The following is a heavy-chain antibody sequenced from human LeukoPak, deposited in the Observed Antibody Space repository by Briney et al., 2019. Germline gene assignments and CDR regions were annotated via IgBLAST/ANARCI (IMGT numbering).Heavy chain of an antibody. CDR3: TTSRDGYNGFYYGMDV. CDR1: GFTFSNAW. D-gene: IGHD5-24*01. Sequence: PGGSLRLSCAASGFTFSNAWMSWVRQAPGKGLEWVGCIKSKTDGGTTDYAAPVKGRFTISRDDSKNTLYLQMNSLKTEDTAVYYCTTSRDGYNGFYYGMDVWGQGTTVTVSS. V-gene: IGHV3-15*01. CDR2: IKSKTDGGTT. J-gene: IGHJ6*02.